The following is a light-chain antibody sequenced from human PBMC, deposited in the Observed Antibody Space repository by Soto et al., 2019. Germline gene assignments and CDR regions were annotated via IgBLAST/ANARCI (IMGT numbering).Light chain of an antibody. CDR3: QQSYSAPRT. Sequence: DIQLTQSPSSISASVGDRVTITFLASQSISSYLNWYQQKPGKAPKLLIYAASSLQGGVPSRFSGSGSGTDFTLTINSLQPEDFATYYCQQSYSAPRTFGQGTKVDIK. V-gene: IGKV1-39*01. CDR1: QSISSY. CDR2: AAS. J-gene: IGKJ1*01.